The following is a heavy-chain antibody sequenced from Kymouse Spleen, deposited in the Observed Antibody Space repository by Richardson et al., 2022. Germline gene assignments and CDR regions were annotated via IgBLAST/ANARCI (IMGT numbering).Heavy chain of an antibody. CDR2: INAGNGNT. V-gene: IGHV1-3*01. J-gene: IGHJ6*02. Sequence: QVQLVQSGAEVKKPGASVKVSCKASGYTFTSYAMHWVRQAPGQRLEWMGWINAGNGNTKYSQKFQGRVTITRDTSASTAYMELSSLRSEDTAVYYCARDGSGSHYYYYGMDVWGQGTTVTVSS. CDR1: GYTFTSYA. D-gene: IGHD3-10*01. CDR3: ARDGSGSHYYYYGMDV.